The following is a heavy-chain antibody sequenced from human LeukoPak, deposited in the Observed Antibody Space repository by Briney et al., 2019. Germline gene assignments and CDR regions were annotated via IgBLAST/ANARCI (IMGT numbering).Heavy chain of an antibody. CDR3: SKDISAVIAVAGIDY. D-gene: IGHD6-13*01. CDR1: GFTFSSYA. CDR2: ISGSGGST. V-gene: IGHV3-23*01. Sequence: PGGSLRLSCAASGFTFSSYAMSWVRQAPGKGLEWVSAISGSGGSTYYADSVKGRFTISRDNSKNTLYLQMNSLRAEGTAVYYLSKDISAVIAVAGIDYWGQGTLVTVSS. J-gene: IGHJ4*02.